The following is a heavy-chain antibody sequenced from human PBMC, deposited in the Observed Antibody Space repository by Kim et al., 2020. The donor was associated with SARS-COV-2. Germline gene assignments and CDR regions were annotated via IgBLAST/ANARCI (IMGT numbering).Heavy chain of an antibody. Sequence: YTESVKGRFTISRDNSKNTVFLQMSSLRAEDTAVYFCAADPYGYKGYFDNWGQGALVTVSS. J-gene: IGHJ4*01. V-gene: IGHV3-23*01. D-gene: IGHD5-18*01. CDR3: AADPYGYKGYFDN.